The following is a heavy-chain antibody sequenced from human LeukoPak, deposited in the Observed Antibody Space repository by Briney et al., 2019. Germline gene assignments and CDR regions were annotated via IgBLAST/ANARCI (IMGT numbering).Heavy chain of an antibody. CDR3: ARESGDPDAFDI. CDR1: GFTFSSYW. J-gene: IGHJ3*02. CDR2: INSDGSST. Sequence: PGGSLRLSCAASGFTFSSYWMHWVRQAPGKGLVWVSRINSDGSSTSYADSVEGRFTISRDNAKNTLYLQMNSLRAEDTAVYYCARESGDPDAFDIWGQGTMVTVSS. D-gene: IGHD1-26*01. V-gene: IGHV3-74*01.